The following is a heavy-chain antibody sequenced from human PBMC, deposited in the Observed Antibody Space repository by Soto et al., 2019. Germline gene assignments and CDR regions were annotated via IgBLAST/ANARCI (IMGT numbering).Heavy chain of an antibody. CDR3: LKRWPSSEADY. D-gene: IGHD6-6*01. Sequence: GGSLRLSCSASGFTFSNYYMHWVRQGPGKRLEYVAAIGSSGADTYYPDSLKGRFTISRDNSKNTLYLQMNNLRDEDTAVYYCLKRWPSSEADYWGQGTQVTVPS. CDR2: IGSSGADT. J-gene: IGHJ4*02. V-gene: IGHV3-64D*08. CDR1: GFTFSNYY.